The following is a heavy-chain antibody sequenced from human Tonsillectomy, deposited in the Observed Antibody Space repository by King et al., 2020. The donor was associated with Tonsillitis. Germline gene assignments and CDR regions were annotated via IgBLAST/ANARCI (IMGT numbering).Heavy chain of an antibody. D-gene: IGHD2-15*01. J-gene: IGHJ6*02. CDR3: AREGGAGGYCSGGSCYPGYFYGMDV. CDR1: GGSISSYF. V-gene: IGHV4-59*01. CDR2: IYFSENT. Sequence: QVQLQESGPGLVKPSETLSLTCNVSGGSISSYFWSWIRQPPGKGLEWIGYIYFSENTNYNPSLKSRVTISVGTSKNQFSLKLSSVTAADTAVYYCAREGGAGGYCSGGSCYPGYFYGMDVWGQGTTVTVSS.